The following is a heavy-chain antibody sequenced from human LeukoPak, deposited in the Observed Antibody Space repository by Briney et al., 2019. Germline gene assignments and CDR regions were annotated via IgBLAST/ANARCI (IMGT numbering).Heavy chain of an antibody. CDR2: IYYSGST. CDR3: ATRGYCLSTSCRYGFDI. CDR1: GGSISSSSYY. D-gene: IGHD2-2*01. J-gene: IGHJ3*02. Sequence: SETLSLTCTVSGGSISSSSYYWGWIRQPPGKGLEWIGSIYYSGSTYYNPSLKSRVTISVDTSKNQFSLKLSSVTAADTAVYYCATRGYCLSTSCRYGFDIWGQGTVVTVSS. V-gene: IGHV4-39*07.